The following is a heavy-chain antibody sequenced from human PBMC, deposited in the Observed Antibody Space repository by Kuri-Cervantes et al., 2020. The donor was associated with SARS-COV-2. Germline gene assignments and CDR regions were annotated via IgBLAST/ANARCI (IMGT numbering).Heavy chain of an antibody. D-gene: IGHD3-3*01. CDR1: GFTFSSYS. Sequence: GESLKISCAASGFTFSSYSMNWVRQAPGKGLEWVSSISSSSSYIYYADSVKGRFTISRDNAKNSLYLQMNSLRAEDTAVYYCARDSKSITIFGVVPYGMDVWGQGTTVTVSS. CDR3: ARDSKSITIFGVVPYGMDV. J-gene: IGHJ6*02. CDR2: ISSSSSYI. V-gene: IGHV3-21*01.